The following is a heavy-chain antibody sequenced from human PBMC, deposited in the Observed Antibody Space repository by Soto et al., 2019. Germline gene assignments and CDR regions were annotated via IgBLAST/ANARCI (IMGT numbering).Heavy chain of an antibody. D-gene: IGHD3-3*01. CDR3: ARDYPDYYDFWSGPNWFDP. Sequence: GGSLRLSCAASGFTFSSYDMHWVRQATGKGLEWVSAIGTAGDTYYADSVKGRFTISRDNAKNSLYLQMNSLGAEDTAVYYCARDYPDYYDFWSGPNWFDPWGQGTLVTVSS. J-gene: IGHJ5*02. V-gene: IGHV3-13*01. CDR1: GFTFSSYD. CDR2: IGTAGDT.